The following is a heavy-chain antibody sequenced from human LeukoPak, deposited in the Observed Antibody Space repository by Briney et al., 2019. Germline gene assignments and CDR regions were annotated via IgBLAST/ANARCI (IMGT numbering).Heavy chain of an antibody. Sequence: PGGSQRLSCAASGLTFSSHWMHWVRQAPGKGLEWVAAIGSASGTKYYADSVKGRFAISRDDSKSTLYLQMSSLRGEDTAAYYCAKVWVTYYDRGIFDSWGQGTRVTVSS. CDR1: GLTFSSHW. CDR3: AKVWVTYYDRGIFDS. D-gene: IGHD3-22*01. V-gene: IGHV3-23*01. J-gene: IGHJ4*02. CDR2: IGSASGTK.